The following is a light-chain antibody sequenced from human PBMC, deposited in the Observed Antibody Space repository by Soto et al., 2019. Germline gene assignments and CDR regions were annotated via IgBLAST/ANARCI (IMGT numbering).Light chain of an antibody. J-gene: IGLJ2*01. Sequence: QSVLTQPPSVSGAPGQRVTISCTGSSSNIGAGYDVHWYQQLPGTAPKLLIYGNSNRPSGVPDRFSGSKSGTSASLAITGLHAEDAADYYCQSYASSLGVLFGGGTKLTVL. CDR3: QSYASSLGVL. V-gene: IGLV1-40*01. CDR2: GNS. CDR1: SSNIGAGYD.